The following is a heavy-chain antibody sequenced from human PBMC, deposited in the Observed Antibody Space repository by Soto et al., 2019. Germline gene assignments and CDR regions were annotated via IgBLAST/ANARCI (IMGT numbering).Heavy chain of an antibody. Sequence: EVQLVESGGGLVQPGGSLRLSCAASGFTFSSYWMHWVRQAPGKGLVWVSRGSGDWGSTNYAESVKGRGTISRDNAKNALYLQINSLGGEDKAVYHCGHTGVRGFWGQGTPVTVFS. D-gene: IGHD3-10*01. CDR3: GHTGVRGF. V-gene: IGHV3-74*01. CDR1: GFTFSSYW. CDR2: GSGDWGST. J-gene: IGHJ4*02.